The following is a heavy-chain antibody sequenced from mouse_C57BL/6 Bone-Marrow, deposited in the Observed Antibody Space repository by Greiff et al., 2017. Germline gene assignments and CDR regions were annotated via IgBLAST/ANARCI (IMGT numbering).Heavy chain of an antibody. V-gene: IGHV1-69*01. CDR1: GYTFTSYW. Sequence: VQLQQPGAELVMPGASVKLSCKASGYTFTSYWMHWVTQRPGQGLEWIGEIDPSDSYTNYNQKFQGQSTLTVDKSSSTAYMQLSSLTSEDSAVNYWARDPMVTGDRDYWGQGTSVTVSS. CDR3: ARDPMVTGDRDY. CDR2: IDPSDSYT. D-gene: IGHD2-2*01. J-gene: IGHJ4*01.